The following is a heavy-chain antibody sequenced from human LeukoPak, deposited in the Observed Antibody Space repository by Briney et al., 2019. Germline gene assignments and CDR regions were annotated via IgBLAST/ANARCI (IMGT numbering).Heavy chain of an antibody. D-gene: IGHD3-22*01. CDR3: ARHLGQYYDTSDNWFDP. Sequence: GGSLRLSCAASGFTFSNNAMTWVRHSTGKGLEWVSAISPSGNNTFYTDSVKGRFTVSRDNAKNTLNLQMNSLRAEDTAVYYCARHLGQYYDTSDNWFDPWGQGTLVTVSS. CDR1: GFTFSNNA. CDR2: ISPSGNNT. J-gene: IGHJ5*02. V-gene: IGHV3-23*01.